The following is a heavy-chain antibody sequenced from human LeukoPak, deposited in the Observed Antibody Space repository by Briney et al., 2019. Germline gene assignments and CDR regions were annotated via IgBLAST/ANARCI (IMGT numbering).Heavy chain of an antibody. CDR2: ISGSGGST. V-gene: IGHV3-23*01. J-gene: IGHJ4*02. Sequence: GGSLRLSCAASGFTFSSYAMSWVRQAPGKGLEWVSTISGSGGSTYYADSVKGRFTISRDNSKNSLYLQMNSLRAEDTAVYYCARDHLGVVILDYWGQGTLVTVSS. D-gene: IGHD3-3*01. CDR1: GFTFSSYA. CDR3: ARDHLGVVILDY.